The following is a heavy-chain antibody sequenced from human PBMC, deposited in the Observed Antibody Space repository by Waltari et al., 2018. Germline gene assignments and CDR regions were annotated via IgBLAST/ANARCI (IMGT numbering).Heavy chain of an antibody. CDR1: GGSISSSSYY. CDR3: ARRAVAGIYYYYYGMDV. V-gene: IGHV4-39*07. CDR2: IYYSGST. Sequence: QLQLQESGPGLVKPSETLSLTCTVSGGSISSSSYYGGWIRQPPGKGLEWIGSIYYSGSTYYNPSRKSRVTISVDTSKNQFSLKLSSVTAADTAVYYCARRAVAGIYYYYYGMDVWGQGTTVTVSS. J-gene: IGHJ6*02. D-gene: IGHD6-19*01.